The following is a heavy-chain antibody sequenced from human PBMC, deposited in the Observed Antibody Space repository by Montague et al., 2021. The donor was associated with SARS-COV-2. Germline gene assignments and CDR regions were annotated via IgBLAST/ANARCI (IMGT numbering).Heavy chain of an antibody. CDR3: ARVRYYGSGTSLGMDV. Sequence: SETLSLTCTVSGGSISSSSYYWVWIRQPPGKGLEWIGSIYYSGSTYYNPSLKSRVTISVDTSKNQFSLKLSSVPAADTAVYYCARVRYYGSGTSLGMDVWGQGTTVTVSS. V-gene: IGHV4-39*07. J-gene: IGHJ6*02. CDR1: GGSISSSSYY. D-gene: IGHD3-10*01. CDR2: IYYSGST.